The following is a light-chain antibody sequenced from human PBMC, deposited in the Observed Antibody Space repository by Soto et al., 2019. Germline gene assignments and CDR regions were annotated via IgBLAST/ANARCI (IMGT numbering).Light chain of an antibody. CDR2: GAS. J-gene: IGKJ4*01. CDR3: QQYNDWLT. Sequence: EIVLTQSAGTLSLSPGEVATLSFMASQSVSSSYLAWYQQKPGQAPRLLIYGASTRATGIPARFSGSGSGTEFTLTISSLQSEDFAVYYCQQYNDWLTFGGGTKVDIK. V-gene: IGKV3-15*01. CDR1: QSVSSSY.